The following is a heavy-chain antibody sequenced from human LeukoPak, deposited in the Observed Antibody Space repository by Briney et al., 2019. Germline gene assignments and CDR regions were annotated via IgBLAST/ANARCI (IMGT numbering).Heavy chain of an antibody. CDR2: ISGSGGST. CDR1: GFTFGDYG. J-gene: IGHJ4*02. CDR3: ARASAYNFWSGYYHDY. D-gene: IGHD3-3*01. Sequence: PGGSLRLSCITSGFTFGDYGLSWVRQAPGKGLEWVSGISGSGGSTFYADSVKGRFTISRDNSKNTLYLQMNSLRAEDTAVYYCARASAYNFWSGYYHDYWGQGTLVTVSS. V-gene: IGHV3-23*01.